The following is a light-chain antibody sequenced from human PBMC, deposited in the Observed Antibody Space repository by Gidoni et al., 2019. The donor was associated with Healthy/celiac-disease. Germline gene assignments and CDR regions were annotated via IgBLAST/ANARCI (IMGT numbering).Light chain of an antibody. CDR2: QDS. CDR3: QAWDSSTYV. CDR1: KLGDKY. Sequence: SYELTQPPSVSVSPGQTASITCSGDKLGDKYACWYQQKPGQSPVLVIYQDSKLPSGIPERFSGSNSGNTATLTISGTQAMDEADDYCQAWDSSTYVFGTGTKVTVL. V-gene: IGLV3-1*01. J-gene: IGLJ1*01.